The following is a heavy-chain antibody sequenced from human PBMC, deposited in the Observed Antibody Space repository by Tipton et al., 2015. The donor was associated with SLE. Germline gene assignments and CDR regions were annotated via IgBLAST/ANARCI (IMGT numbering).Heavy chain of an antibody. CDR2: IKQGGSEK. Sequence: GSLRLSCAASGYTFRNYWMSWVRQSPGRGIEWVANIKQGGSEKNNVDSVKGRFTITRDNPESTLYLQMNSLRVEDTAVYYCARAYISSWRFEDWGQGTLVTVSS. CDR1: GYTFRNYW. V-gene: IGHV3-7*01. J-gene: IGHJ4*02. D-gene: IGHD6-13*01. CDR3: ARAYISSWRFED.